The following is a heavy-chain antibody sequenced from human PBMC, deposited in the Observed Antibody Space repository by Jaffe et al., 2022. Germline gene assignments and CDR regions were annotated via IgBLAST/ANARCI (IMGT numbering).Heavy chain of an antibody. CDR2: INPSGGST. D-gene: IGHD2-2*01. V-gene: IGHV1-46*01. CDR3: ARDMSKAIVVVPAAILGNNWFDP. J-gene: IGHJ5*02. Sequence: QVQLVQSGAEVKKPGASVKVSCKASGYTFTSYYMHWVRQAPGQGLEWMGIINPSGGSTSYAQKFQGRVTMTRDTSTSTVYMELSSLRSEDTAVYYCARDMSKAIVVVPAAILGNNWFDPWGQGTLVTVSS. CDR1: GYTFTSYY.